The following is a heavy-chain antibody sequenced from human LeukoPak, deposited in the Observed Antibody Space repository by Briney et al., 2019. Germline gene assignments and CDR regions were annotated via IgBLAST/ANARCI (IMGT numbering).Heavy chain of an antibody. J-gene: IGHJ3*02. CDR2: ISYDGSNK. V-gene: IGHV3-30*03. Sequence: PGGSLRLSCAASGFTFSSYGMHWVCQAPGKGLEWVAVISYDGSNKYYADSVKGRFTISRDNSKNTLYLQMNSLRAEDTAVYYCARDFRAGGVTSKAFDIWGQGTMVTVSS. D-gene: IGHD3-16*01. CDR3: ARDFRAGGVTSKAFDI. CDR1: GFTFSSYG.